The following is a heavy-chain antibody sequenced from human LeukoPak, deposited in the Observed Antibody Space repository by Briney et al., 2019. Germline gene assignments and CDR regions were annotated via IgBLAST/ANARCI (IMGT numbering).Heavy chain of an antibody. D-gene: IGHD3-16*02. CDR3: ARHVYVWGSYRSDDAFDI. CDR1: GFTVSSNY. V-gene: IGHV3-53*01. CDR2: IYSGGST. Sequence: GGSLRLSCAASGFTVSSNYMSWVRQAPGKGLEWVSVIYSGGSTYYADSVKGRFTISRDNSKNTLYLQMNSLRAEDTAVYYCARHVYVWGSYRSDDAFDIWGQGTMVTVSS. J-gene: IGHJ3*02.